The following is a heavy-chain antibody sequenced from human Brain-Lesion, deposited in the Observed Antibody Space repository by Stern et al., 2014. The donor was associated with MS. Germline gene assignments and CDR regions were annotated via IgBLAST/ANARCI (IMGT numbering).Heavy chain of an antibody. V-gene: IGHV4-61*02. Sequence: QVQLQESGPGLVKPSQTLSLSCTVSGGSISSGGYYWSWIRQPAGKGLEWIGRILNSGSTSYNPSLKSRVTISIDTSKNQFSLRLNSMTAADTAVYYCARGRVVPGFQYYATDVWGQGTTVIVSS. D-gene: IGHD2-2*01. CDR2: ILNSGST. CDR1: GGSISSGGYY. J-gene: IGHJ6*02. CDR3: ARGRVVPGFQYYATDV.